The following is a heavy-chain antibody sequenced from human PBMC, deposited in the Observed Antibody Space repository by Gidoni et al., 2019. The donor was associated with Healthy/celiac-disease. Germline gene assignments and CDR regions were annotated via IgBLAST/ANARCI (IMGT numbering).Heavy chain of an antibody. J-gene: IGHJ4*02. CDR2: ISGSGGST. Sequence: EVQLLESGGGLVQPGGSLRLSCAASGFTFISHAMSWVRQAPGKGLEWVSAISGSGGSTYYADSVKGRFTISRDNSKNTLYLQMNSLRAEDTAVYYCAKWSRAMIVVVMSDDYWGQGTLVTVSS. D-gene: IGHD3-22*01. CDR3: AKWSRAMIVVVMSDDY. CDR1: GFTFISHA. V-gene: IGHV3-23*01.